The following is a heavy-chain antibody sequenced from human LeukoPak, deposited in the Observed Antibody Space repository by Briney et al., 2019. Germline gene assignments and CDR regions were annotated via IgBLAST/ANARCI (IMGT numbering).Heavy chain of an antibody. Sequence: GGSLRLSCAASGFTFDDYAMHWVRQAPGKGLEWVSGISWNSGSIGHADSVKGRFTISRDNAKNSLYLQMNSLRAEDTALYYCAKGGSSSRWVYYYYGMDVWGQGTTVTVSS. CDR3: AKGGSSSRWVYYYYGMDV. V-gene: IGHV3-9*01. CDR2: ISWNSGSI. CDR1: GFTFDDYA. D-gene: IGHD6-13*01. J-gene: IGHJ6*02.